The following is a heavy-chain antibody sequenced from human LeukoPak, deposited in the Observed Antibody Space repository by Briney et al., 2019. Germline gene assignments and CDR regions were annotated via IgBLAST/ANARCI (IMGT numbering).Heavy chain of an antibody. J-gene: IGHJ4*02. V-gene: IGHV3-21*01. Sequence: GGSLRLSCAGAGFTFSRYSMNWVRQAPGKGLEWVSSISTSSIYIYYADPVKGRFTISRDNARNSLFLQLDSLRAEDTAVYYCARGSSNSGSYYDYFDYWGQGALVTVSS. CDR2: ISTSSIYI. D-gene: IGHD1-26*01. CDR3: ARGSSNSGSYYDYFDY. CDR1: GFTFSRYS.